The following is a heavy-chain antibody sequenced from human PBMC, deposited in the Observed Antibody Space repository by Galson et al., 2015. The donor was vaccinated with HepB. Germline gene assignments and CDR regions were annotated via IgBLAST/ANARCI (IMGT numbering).Heavy chain of an antibody. CDR1: GYTFSPYS. J-gene: IGHJ5*02. CDR2: ISAYDRDT. D-gene: IGHD2-15*01. V-gene: IGHV1-18*01. CDR3: ARGALVVVVGATQNNWFDP. Sequence: SVKVSCKASGYTFSPYSITWVRQAPGQGLEWMGWISAYDRDTNYAQKFQGRVTMTTDTSTSTAYMELRSLRSDDTAVYFCARGALVVVVGATQNNWFDPWGQGTLVTVSS.